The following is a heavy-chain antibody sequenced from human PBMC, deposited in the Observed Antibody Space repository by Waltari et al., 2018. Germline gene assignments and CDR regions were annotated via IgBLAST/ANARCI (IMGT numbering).Heavy chain of an antibody. CDR3: ARGDIVVVPAALLFDY. J-gene: IGHJ4*02. Sequence: QVQLVQSGAEVKKPGASVKVSCKASGYTFTGYYMHWVRQAPGQGLEWMGWINPKSGGTNYAQKFQGRVTMTRETAISTAYMELSRLRSDDTAVYYCARGDIVVVPAALLFDYWGQGTLVTVSS. D-gene: IGHD2-2*01. CDR2: INPKSGGT. V-gene: IGHV1-2*02. CDR1: GYTFTGYY.